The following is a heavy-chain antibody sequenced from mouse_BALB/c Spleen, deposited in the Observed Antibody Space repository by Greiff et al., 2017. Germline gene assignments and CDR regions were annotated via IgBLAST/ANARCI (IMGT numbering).Heavy chain of an antibody. J-gene: IGHJ4*01. Sequence: EVQGVESGGGLVKPGGSLKLSCAASGFTFSDYYMYWVRQTPEKRLEWVATISDGGSYTYYPDSVKGRFTISRDNAKNNLYLQMSSLKSEDTAMYYCARRFPYYAMDYWGQGTSVTVSS. CDR1: GFTFSDYY. CDR2: ISDGGSYT. CDR3: ARRFPYYAMDY. V-gene: IGHV5-4*02.